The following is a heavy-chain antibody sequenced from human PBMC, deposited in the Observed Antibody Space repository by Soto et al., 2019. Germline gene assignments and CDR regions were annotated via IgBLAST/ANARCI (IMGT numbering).Heavy chain of an antibody. CDR3: ARGFFDSSGYYWFDY. V-gene: IGHV1-18*04. J-gene: IGHJ4*02. CDR1: GDTYTSYY. CDR2: ISAYNGNT. D-gene: IGHD3-22*01. Sequence: ASVKVSCKASGDTYTSYYIHWVRQAPGQGLEWMGWISAYNGNTNYAQKLQGRVTMTTDTSTSTAYMELRSLRSDDTAVYYCARGFFDSSGYYWFDYWGQGTLVTVSS.